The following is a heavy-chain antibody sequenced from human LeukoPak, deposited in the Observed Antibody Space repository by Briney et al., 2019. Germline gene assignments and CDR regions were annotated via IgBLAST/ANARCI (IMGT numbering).Heavy chain of an antibody. J-gene: IGHJ6*02. Sequence: PSETLSLTCAVYGGSFSGYYWSWIRQPPGKGLEWIGEINHSGSTNYNPSLKSRVTISVDTSKNQFSLKLSSVTAADTAVYYCARGREQQLVRGDYYYGMDVWGQGTTVTVSS. D-gene: IGHD6-13*01. CDR2: INHSGST. V-gene: IGHV4-34*01. CDR1: GGSFSGYY. CDR3: ARGREQQLVRGDYYYGMDV.